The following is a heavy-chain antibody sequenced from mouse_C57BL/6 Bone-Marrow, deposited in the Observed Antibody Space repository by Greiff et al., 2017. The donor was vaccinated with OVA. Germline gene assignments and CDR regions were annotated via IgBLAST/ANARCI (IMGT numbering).Heavy chain of an antibody. CDR2: IYPSDSET. CDR1: GYTFTRYW. Sequence: QVQLQQPGAELVRPGSSVKLSCKASGYTFTRYWMDWVKQRPGQGLEWIGNIYPSDSETHYNQKFKDKATLTVDKSSSTAYMQLSSLTSEDSAVYYCARSFGNSDYWGQGTTLTVSS. J-gene: IGHJ2*01. D-gene: IGHD2-1*01. V-gene: IGHV1-61*01. CDR3: ARSFGNSDY.